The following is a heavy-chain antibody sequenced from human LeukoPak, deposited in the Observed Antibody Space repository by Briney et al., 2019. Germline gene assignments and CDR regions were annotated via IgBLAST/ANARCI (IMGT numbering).Heavy chain of an antibody. CDR1: GFTFSSYW. Sequence: PGGSLRLSCAASGFTFSSYWMSRVRQAPGKGLEWVANIKQDGSEKYYVDSVKGRFTISRDNAKNSLYLQMNSLRAEDTAVYYCARTVPITIFGSFDYWGQGTLVTVSS. CDR3: ARTVPITIFGSFDY. D-gene: IGHD3-3*01. V-gene: IGHV3-7*01. J-gene: IGHJ4*02. CDR2: IKQDGSEK.